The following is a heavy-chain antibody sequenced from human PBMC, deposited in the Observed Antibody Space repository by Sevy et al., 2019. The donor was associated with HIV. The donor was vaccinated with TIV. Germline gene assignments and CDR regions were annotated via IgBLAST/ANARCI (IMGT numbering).Heavy chain of an antibody. J-gene: IGHJ3*02. CDR3: ASPLGIGAFDN. CDR2: IYAGGST. Sequence: GGSLRLSCAASGLSVSRNYLSWVRQAPGKGLVWVSVIYAGGSTYYEDSVKGRFTVSRDKAKNTLYYQMKSLRDEDTADYYCASPLGIGAFDNWGQGTMVTVSS. V-gene: IGHV3-53*01. CDR1: GLSVSRNY. D-gene: IGHD7-27*01.